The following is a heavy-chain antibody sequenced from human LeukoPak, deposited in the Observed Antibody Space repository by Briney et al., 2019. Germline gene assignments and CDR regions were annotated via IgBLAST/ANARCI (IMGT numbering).Heavy chain of an antibody. Sequence: SETLSLTCAVYGGSFSGYYWSWIRQPPGKGLEWIGEINHSGSTNYNPSLKSRVTISVDTSKNQFSLKLSSVTAADTAVYYCAREGVLHAFDIWGQGTMVTVSS. CDR1: GGSFSGYY. V-gene: IGHV4-34*01. J-gene: IGHJ3*02. CDR3: AREGVLHAFDI. D-gene: IGHD2-8*01. CDR2: INHSGST.